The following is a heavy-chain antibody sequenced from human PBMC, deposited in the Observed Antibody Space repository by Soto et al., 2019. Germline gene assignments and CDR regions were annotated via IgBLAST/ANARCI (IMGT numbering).Heavy chain of an antibody. CDR1: GFTFSSYS. CDR2: ISSSSRTI. V-gene: IGHV3-48*01. D-gene: IGHD6-19*01. Sequence: PGGSLRLSCAASGFTFSSYSMNWVRQAPGKGLEWVSYISSSSRTIYYADSVKGRFTISRDNAKNSLYLQMNSLRAEDTAVYYCARDLSSGWYPHDGYYYGMDVWGQGTTVTVSS. J-gene: IGHJ6*02. CDR3: ARDLSSGWYPHDGYYYGMDV.